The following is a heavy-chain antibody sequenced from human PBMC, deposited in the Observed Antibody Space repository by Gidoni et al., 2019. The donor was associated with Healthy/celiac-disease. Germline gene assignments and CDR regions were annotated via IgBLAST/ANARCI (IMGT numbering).Heavy chain of an antibody. D-gene: IGHD3-10*01. CDR2: IYPGDSDT. CDR3: ARGDYYGSGSYSAVDAFDI. Sequence: GAEVKKPGESLKISCKGSGYSFTSYWIGWVRQMPGKGLEWMGIIYPGDSDTRYSPSFQGQVTISADKSISTAYLQWSSLKASDTAMYYCARGDYYGSGSYSAVDAFDIWGQGTMVTVSS. V-gene: IGHV5-51*01. J-gene: IGHJ3*02. CDR1: GYSFTSYW.